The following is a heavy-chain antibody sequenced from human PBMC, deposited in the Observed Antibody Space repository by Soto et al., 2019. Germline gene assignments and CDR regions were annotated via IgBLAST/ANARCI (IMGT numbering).Heavy chain of an antibody. CDR1: GFTFSSYA. CDR3: AKDWLAVRGEPPTD. D-gene: IGHD3-10*01. J-gene: IGHJ4*02. Sequence: EVQLLESGGGLVQPGGSRRLSCAASGFTFSSYAMSWVRQAPGRGLEWVSAISGSGGSTYYADSVKGRFTISRDNSKNTLYLQMNSLRAEDTAVYYCAKDWLAVRGEPPTDWGQGTLVTVSS. CDR2: ISGSGGST. V-gene: IGHV3-23*01.